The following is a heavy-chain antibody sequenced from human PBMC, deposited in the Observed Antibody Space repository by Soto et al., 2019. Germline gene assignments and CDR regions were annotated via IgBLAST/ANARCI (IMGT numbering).Heavy chain of an antibody. Sequence: PGGSLRLSCAASGFTFSAYGMHWVRQAPGKGLEWMAIISYDGSNKYYADSVKGRFTISRDNSKSTLYLQMNSLRVEDTAVYYCAKDGLWFGDLIYPPTYSWGQGTLVTVSS. D-gene: IGHD3-10*01. CDR2: ISYDGSNK. V-gene: IGHV3-30*18. J-gene: IGHJ4*02. CDR3: AKDGLWFGDLIYPPTYS. CDR1: GFTFSAYG.